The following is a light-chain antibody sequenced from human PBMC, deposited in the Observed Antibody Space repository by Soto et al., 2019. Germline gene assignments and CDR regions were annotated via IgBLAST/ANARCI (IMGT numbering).Light chain of an antibody. J-gene: IGKJ5*01. CDR3: MQSTQLPPT. Sequence: DVVMTQTPLSLSVAPGQPASSSCKSIQSLLHITGETFLFWYLQKPGQPKQLMIYEVSTRVSGVTDRFSGSGSGTDFTLEISRVETDDVGIYYCMQSTQLPPTFGQGTRLEI. CDR1: QSLLHITGETF. V-gene: IGKV2D-29*01. CDR2: EVS.